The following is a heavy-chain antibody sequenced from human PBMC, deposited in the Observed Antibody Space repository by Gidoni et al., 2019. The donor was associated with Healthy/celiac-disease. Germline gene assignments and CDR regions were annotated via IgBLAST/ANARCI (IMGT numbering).Heavy chain of an antibody. Sequence: EVQLVESGGGLVQPGRSLRLSCAASGFTFDDYAMHWVRQAPGNGLEWVSGISWNSGSIGYADSVKGRFTISRDNAKNSLYLQMNSLRAEDTALYYCAKWEGGQLWLRGAFDIWGQGTMVTVSS. D-gene: IGHD5-18*01. CDR1: GFTFDDYA. CDR2: ISWNSGSI. V-gene: IGHV3-9*01. CDR3: AKWEGGQLWLRGAFDI. J-gene: IGHJ3*02.